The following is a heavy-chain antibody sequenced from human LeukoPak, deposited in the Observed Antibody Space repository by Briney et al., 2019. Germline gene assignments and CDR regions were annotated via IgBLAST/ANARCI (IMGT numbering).Heavy chain of an antibody. V-gene: IGHV4-39*07. CDR3: ARVRSDISGMGWFDP. CDR1: GGSISSSSYY. D-gene: IGHD6-25*01. Sequence: SETLSLTCTVSGGSISSSSYYWGWIRQPPGEGLEWIGSIYYSGSTYYNPSLKSRVTISVDTSKNQFSLKLTSVSAADTAVYYCARVRSDISGMGWFDPWGQGTLVTVSS. CDR2: IYYSGST. J-gene: IGHJ5*02.